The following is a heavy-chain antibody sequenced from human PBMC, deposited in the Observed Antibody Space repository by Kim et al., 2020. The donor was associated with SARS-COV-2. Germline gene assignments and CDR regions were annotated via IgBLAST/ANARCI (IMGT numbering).Heavy chain of an antibody. Sequence: TKYAASVGGLFTISRDNSKKMVYLQMKRLRTEDTAVYYCAKMGSGSYLFDSWGQGTLVTVSS. D-gene: IGHD3-10*01. CDR3: AKMGSGSYLFDS. CDR2: T. V-gene: IGHV3-23*01. J-gene: IGHJ5*01.